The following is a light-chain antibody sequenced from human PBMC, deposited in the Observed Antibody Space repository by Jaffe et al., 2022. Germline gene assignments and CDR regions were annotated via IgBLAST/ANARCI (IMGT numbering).Light chain of an antibody. CDR1: QTITNNY. Sequence: IVLTQSPGTLSLSPGERATLSCRASQTITNNYLAWYQQKPGQAPRLLIYDASSRATGIPDRFSGSGSGTDFTLTVSGLEPEDFAVYYCQQCAHSPLTFGGGTKVEIK. V-gene: IGKV3-20*01. CDR2: DAS. CDR3: QQCAHSPLT. J-gene: IGKJ4*01.